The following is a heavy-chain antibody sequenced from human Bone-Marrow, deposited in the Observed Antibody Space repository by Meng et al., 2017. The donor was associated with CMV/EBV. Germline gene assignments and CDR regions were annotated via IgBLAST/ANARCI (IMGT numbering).Heavy chain of an antibody. J-gene: IGHJ5*02. V-gene: IGHV1-8*01. CDR3: ARSYYDSGGNNWFDP. CDR2: MNPNSGNT. CDR1: GYTFTSYD. D-gene: IGHD3-22*01. Sequence: SGYTFTSYDVNWVRQATGQGLEWMGWMNPNSGNTGYAQKFQGRVTMTRNTSISTAHMELSSLRSEDTAVYYCARSYYDSGGNNWFDPWGQGTLVTVSS.